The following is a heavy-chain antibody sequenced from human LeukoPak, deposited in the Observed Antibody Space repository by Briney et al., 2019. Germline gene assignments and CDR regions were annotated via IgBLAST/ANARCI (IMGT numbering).Heavy chain of an antibody. CDR3: TRDLPREVTLDY. V-gene: IGHV3-74*01. J-gene: IGHJ4*01. CDR2: INTDGSST. D-gene: IGHD2-21*02. CDR1: GFTFISYG. Sequence: GGSLRLSCAASGFTFISYGMQWVRQAPGKGLVWVSRINTDGSSTSYADSVKGRFTVSRDNAKNTLYLQVNSLRAEDTAVYFCTRDLPREVTLDYWGQGTLVTVSS.